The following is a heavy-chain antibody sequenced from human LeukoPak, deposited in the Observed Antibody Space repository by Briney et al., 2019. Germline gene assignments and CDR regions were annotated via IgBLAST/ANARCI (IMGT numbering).Heavy chain of an antibody. J-gene: IGHJ6*03. Sequence: SETLSLTRAVYGGSFSGYYWSWIRQPPGKGLEWIGEINHSGSTNYNPSLKSRVTISVDTSKNQFSLKLSSVTAADTAVYYCARHRRMVRGVTPHYYYMDVWGKGTTVTISS. V-gene: IGHV4-34*01. CDR3: ARHRRMVRGVTPHYYYMDV. CDR1: GGSFSGYY. D-gene: IGHD3-10*01. CDR2: INHSGST.